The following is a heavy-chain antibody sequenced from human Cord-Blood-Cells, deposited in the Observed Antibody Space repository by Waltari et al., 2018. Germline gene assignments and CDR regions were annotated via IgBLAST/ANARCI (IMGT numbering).Heavy chain of an antibody. J-gene: IGHJ3*02. CDR1: GGSISSHY. D-gene: IGHD6-6*01. Sequence: QVQLQESGPGLVKPSETLSLTCTVSGGSISSHYWSWIRQPPGKGLEWIGYIYYSGSTNHNPSLKSRVTISVDTSKNQFSLKLSSVTAADTAVYYCARVSGSSSDAFDIWGQGTMVTVSS. CDR2: IYYSGST. V-gene: IGHV4-59*11. CDR3: ARVSGSSSDAFDI.